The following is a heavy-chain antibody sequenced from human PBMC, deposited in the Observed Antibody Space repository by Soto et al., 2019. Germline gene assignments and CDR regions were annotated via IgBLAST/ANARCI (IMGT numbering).Heavy chain of an antibody. Sequence: PGGSLRLSCAASGFTVSSNYISWVRQAPGKGLEWVAVIYSGGSTYYADSVKGRFTISRDNSKNTLYLQMNSLRAEDTAVYYCARDPGSGYYQEAEYFQHWGQGTLVTVSS. CDR1: GFTVSSNY. CDR3: ARDPGSGYYQEAEYFQH. CDR2: IYSGGST. D-gene: IGHD3-22*01. V-gene: IGHV3-66*01. J-gene: IGHJ1*01.